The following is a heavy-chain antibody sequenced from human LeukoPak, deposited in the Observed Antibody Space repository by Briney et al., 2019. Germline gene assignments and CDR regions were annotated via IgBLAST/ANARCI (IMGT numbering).Heavy chain of an antibody. CDR1: GYSFTSYW. CDR2: IYPGDSDT. V-gene: IGHV5-51*01. Sequence: GESLKVSCKGSGYSFTSYWIGWVRQMPGKGLEWMGIIYPGDSDTRYSPSFQGQVTISADKSISTAYLQWSSLKASDTAMYYCARRGYSGYDPQYYYGMDVWGQGTTATVSS. CDR3: ARRGYSGYDPQYYYGMDV. J-gene: IGHJ6*02. D-gene: IGHD5-12*01.